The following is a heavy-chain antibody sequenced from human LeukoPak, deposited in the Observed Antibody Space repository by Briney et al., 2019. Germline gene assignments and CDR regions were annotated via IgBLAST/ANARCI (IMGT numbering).Heavy chain of an antibody. CDR1: GFTFSSYA. D-gene: IGHD4-17*01. Sequence: PGRSLRLSCAASGFTFSSYAMHWVRQAPGKGLEWVAVISYDGSNKYYADSVKGRFTISRDNSKNTLYLQMNSLRAEDTALYYCATKPDGDYPSFEFWGQGTLVTVSS. CDR3: ATKPDGDYPSFEF. J-gene: IGHJ4*02. V-gene: IGHV3-30*14. CDR2: ISYDGSNK.